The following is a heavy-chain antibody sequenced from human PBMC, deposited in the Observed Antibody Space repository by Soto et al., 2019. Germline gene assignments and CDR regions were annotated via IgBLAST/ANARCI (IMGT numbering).Heavy chain of an antibody. J-gene: IGHJ6*02. V-gene: IGHV4-39*07. D-gene: IGHD2-2*01. CDR3: ARDDHIVVVPTSLGAMDV. CDR2: IYHSGSA. Sequence: SETLSLTCTVSGGSIGSGGYYWSWVRQPPGKGLEWIGEIYHSGSANYNPSLKSRVTISLDKSKNQFSLKLTSVTAADSAVYYCARDDHIVVVPTSLGAMDVWGQGTTVTVSS. CDR1: GGSIGSGGYY.